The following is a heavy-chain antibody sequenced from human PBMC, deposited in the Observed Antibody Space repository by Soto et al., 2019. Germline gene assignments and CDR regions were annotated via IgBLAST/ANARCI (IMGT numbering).Heavy chain of an antibody. V-gene: IGHV1-18*01. Sequence: QVQVVQSGDEVKKPGASVKVSCKASGYTFTNYGFSWVRQAPGQGLEWMGWISGYNGNTKYAEKFQGRVTMTTDTSTSTAHMELRSLRSDDTAVYYCAREGQAPYYCDGMDVWGRRTAVTVSS. CDR3: AREGQAPYYCDGMDV. CDR1: GYTFTNYG. CDR2: ISGYNGNT. J-gene: IGHJ6*02.